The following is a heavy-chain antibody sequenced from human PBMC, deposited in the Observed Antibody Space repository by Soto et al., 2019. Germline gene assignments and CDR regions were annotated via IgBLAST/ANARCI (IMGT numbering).Heavy chain of an antibody. J-gene: IGHJ4*02. CDR3: GRGPPARHYSHDY. CDR2: INHSGST. D-gene: IGHD4-4*01. CDR1: GGSFSGYY. V-gene: IGHV4-34*01. Sequence: QVQLQQWGAGLLKPSETLSLTCAVYGGSFSGYYWSWIRQPPGKGLEWIGEINHSGSTNYNPSLKIRVTIPEDPPKNQSPRKRGSVTPGNRAVNYCGRGPPARHYSHDYWGQGTLVTVSS.